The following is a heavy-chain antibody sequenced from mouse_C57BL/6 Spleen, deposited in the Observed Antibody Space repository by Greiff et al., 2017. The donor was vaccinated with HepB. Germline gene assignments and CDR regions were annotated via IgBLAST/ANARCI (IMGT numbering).Heavy chain of an antibody. V-gene: IGHV3-6*01. CDR1: GYSITSGYY. D-gene: IGHD1-1*01. Sequence: DVQLQESGPGLVKPSQSLSLTCSVTGYSITSGYYWNWIRQFPGNKLEWMGYISYDGSNNYNPSLKNRISITRDTSKNQFFLKLNSVTTEDTATYYCAREFITTYYFDYWGQGTTLTVSS. J-gene: IGHJ2*01. CDR3: AREFITTYYFDY. CDR2: ISYDGSN.